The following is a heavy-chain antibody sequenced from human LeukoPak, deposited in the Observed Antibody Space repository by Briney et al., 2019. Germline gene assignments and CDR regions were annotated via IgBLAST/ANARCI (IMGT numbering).Heavy chain of an antibody. CDR3: ARSRRDGYNSELPSYYYYGMDV. CDR2: IYPGDSDT. Sequence: KPGESLKISCKGSGYSFTSYWIGWVRQMPGKGLEWMGIIYPGDSDTRYSPSFQGQVTISADKSISTAYLQWSSLKASDTAMYYCARSRRDGYNSELPSYYYYGMDVWGQGTTVTVSS. D-gene: IGHD5-24*01. V-gene: IGHV5-51*01. J-gene: IGHJ6*02. CDR1: GYSFTSYW.